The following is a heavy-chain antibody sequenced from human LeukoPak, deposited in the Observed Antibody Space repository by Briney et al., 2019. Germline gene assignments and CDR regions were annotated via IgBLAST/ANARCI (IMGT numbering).Heavy chain of an antibody. CDR2: IDPSDSYT. CDR1: GSPFTSYW. Sequence: GEPLKISCKGSGSPFTSYWISWVRQLPGKGLEGMGRIDPSDSYTNYSPSFQGHVTISADKSISTAYLQWSSLKASDTAMYYCAKRVSIGRPKILDFDYWGQGTLVTVSS. CDR3: AKRVSIGRPKILDFDY. J-gene: IGHJ4*02. D-gene: IGHD3-3*02. V-gene: IGHV5-10-1*01.